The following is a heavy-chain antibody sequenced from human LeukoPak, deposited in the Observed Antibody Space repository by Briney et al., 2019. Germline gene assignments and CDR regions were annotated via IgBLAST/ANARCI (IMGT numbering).Heavy chain of an antibody. Sequence: GGSLRLSCAASGFTFSSYAMHWVRQAPGKGLEWVAFIRYDGSNKYYADSVKGRFTISRDNSKNTLYLQMNSLRAEDTAVYYCANEGVYGSGSPYFDYWGQGTLVTVSS. CDR1: GFTFSSYA. CDR3: ANEGVYGSGSPYFDY. J-gene: IGHJ4*02. V-gene: IGHV3-30*02. D-gene: IGHD3-10*01. CDR2: IRYDGSNK.